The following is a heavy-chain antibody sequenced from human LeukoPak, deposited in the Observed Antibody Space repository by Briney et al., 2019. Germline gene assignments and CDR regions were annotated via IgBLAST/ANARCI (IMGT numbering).Heavy chain of an antibody. J-gene: IGHJ6*02. D-gene: IGHD2-2*01. Sequence: SETLSLTCTVSGGSISSSSYYWGWIRQPPGKGLEWIGSIYYSGSTNYNPSLKSRVTISVDKSKNQFSLKLSSVTAADTAVYYCARGGRDIVVVPAAIVYYYYYYGMDVWGQGTTVTVSS. V-gene: IGHV4-39*07. CDR2: IYYSGST. CDR1: GGSISSSSYY. CDR3: ARGGRDIVVVPAAIVYYYYYYGMDV.